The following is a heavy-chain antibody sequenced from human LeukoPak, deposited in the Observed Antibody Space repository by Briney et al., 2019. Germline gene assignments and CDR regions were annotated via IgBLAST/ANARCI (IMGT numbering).Heavy chain of an antibody. D-gene: IGHD3-10*01. J-gene: IGHJ4*01. CDR1: GFPFRTFA. Sequence: GGSLRLSCVASGFPFRTFAMHWVRRAPGKGLEWVALISSDGTSKYYADSVRGQFIISRDNSNATLYLQMNRLRVDDPAVYYCAGAYGSGSYTFWGQGTQVTVSS. V-gene: IGHV3-30-3*01. CDR2: ISSDGTSK. CDR3: AGAYGSGSYTF.